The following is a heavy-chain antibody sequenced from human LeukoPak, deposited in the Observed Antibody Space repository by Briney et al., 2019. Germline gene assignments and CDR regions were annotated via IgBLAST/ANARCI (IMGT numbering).Heavy chain of an antibody. CDR3: AREDCSSTSCYPDY. CDR2: IWYDGSNK. V-gene: IGHV3-33*01. D-gene: IGHD2-2*01. CDR1: GFTFSSYG. Sequence: GGSLRLSCAASGFTFSSYGMHWVRQAPGKGLEWVAVIWYDGSNKYYADSVKGRFTISGDNSKNTLYLPMNSLRAEDTAVYYCAREDCSSTSCYPDYWGQGTLVTVSS. J-gene: IGHJ4*02.